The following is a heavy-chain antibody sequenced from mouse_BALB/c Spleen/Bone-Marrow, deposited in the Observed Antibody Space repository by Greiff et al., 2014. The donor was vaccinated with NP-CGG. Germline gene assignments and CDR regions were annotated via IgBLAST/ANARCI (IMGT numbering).Heavy chain of an antibody. CDR1: GFSLTSYG. D-gene: IGHD2-10*02. CDR3: ARDRYGNYFYYAMDY. CDR2: IWAGGST. J-gene: IGHJ4*01. V-gene: IGHV2-9*02. Sequence: VMLVESGPGLVAPSQSLSITCTVSGFSLTSYGVHWVRQPPGKGLEWLGVIWAGGSTNYNSALMSRLSISKDNSKSQVFLKMNSLQTDDTAMYYCARDRYGNYFYYAMDYWGQGTSVTVSS.